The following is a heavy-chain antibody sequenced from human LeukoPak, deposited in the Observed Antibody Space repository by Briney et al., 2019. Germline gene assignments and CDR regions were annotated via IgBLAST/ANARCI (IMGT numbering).Heavy chain of an antibody. CDR1: GGTFSSYA. CDR2: IIPIFGTA. J-gene: IGHJ4*02. D-gene: IGHD2-2*01. Sequence: GASVKVSCKASGGTFSSYAISWVRQAPGQGLEWMGGIIPIFGTANYAQKLQGRVTMTTDTSTSTAYMELRSLRSDDTAVYYCARLTDIVVVPAATSCDYWGQGTLVTVSS. CDR3: ARLTDIVVVPAATSCDY. V-gene: IGHV1-69*05.